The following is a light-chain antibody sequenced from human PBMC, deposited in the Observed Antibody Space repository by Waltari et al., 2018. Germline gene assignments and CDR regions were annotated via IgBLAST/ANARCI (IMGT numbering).Light chain of an antibody. V-gene: IGLV2-8*01. CDR3: SSYAVSNNLL. CDR2: EVN. Sequence: QSALTQPPSASGSPGPSVTISCTRTSRDVGGYTYFSWYQQHPGQAPRLIIYEVNRRPSGVPDRFSGSKSGNTASLNVSGLQAEDEADYYCSSYAVSNNLLFGGGTKLTVL. J-gene: IGLJ2*01. CDR1: SRDVGGYTY.